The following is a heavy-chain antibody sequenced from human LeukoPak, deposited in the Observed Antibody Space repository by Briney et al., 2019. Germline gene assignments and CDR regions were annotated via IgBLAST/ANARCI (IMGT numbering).Heavy chain of an antibody. CDR1: GYTFTSYF. CDR2: INPGSGGT. D-gene: IGHD3-22*01. CDR3: VRDLGYYDSSGYPTHFDY. V-gene: IGHV1-46*01. J-gene: IGHJ4*02. Sequence: ASVTVSCKAYGYTFTSYFIHWVRQGPGQGLEWMGIINPGSGGTSYTQKFRDRVTMTRDKSTSTVKMELSSLRSEDTAVYYCVRDLGYYDSSGYPTHFDYWGQGTLVTVSS.